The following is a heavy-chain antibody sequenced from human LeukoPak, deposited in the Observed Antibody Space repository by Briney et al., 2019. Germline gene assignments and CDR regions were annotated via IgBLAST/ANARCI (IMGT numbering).Heavy chain of an antibody. Sequence: SETLSLTRTVSGGSISSYYWSWIRRPPGKGLEWIGYIYYSGSTNYNPSLKSRVTISVDTSKNQFSLKLSSVTAADTAVYYCARRLVRGVYNWFDPWGQGTLVTVSS. CDR3: ARRLVRGVYNWFDP. J-gene: IGHJ5*02. V-gene: IGHV4-59*08. D-gene: IGHD3-10*01. CDR2: IYYSGST. CDR1: GGSISSYY.